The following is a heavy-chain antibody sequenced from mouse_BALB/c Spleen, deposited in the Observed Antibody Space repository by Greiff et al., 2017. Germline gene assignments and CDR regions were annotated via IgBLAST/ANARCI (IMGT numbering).Heavy chain of an antibody. CDR3: ARWEGIYDGYYGYAMDY. Sequence: QVQLQQSGAELARPGASVKLSCKASGYTFTSYWMQWVKQRPGQGLEWIGAIYPGDGDTRYTQKFKGKATLTADKSSSTAYMQLSSLASEDSAVYYCARWEGIYDGYYGYAMDYWGQGTSVTVSS. D-gene: IGHD2-3*01. V-gene: IGHV1-87*01. CDR2: IYPGDGDT. J-gene: IGHJ4*01. CDR1: GYTFTSYW.